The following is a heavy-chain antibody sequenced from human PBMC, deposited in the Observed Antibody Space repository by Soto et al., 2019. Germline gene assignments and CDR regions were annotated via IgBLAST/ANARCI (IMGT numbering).Heavy chain of an antibody. V-gene: IGHV1-3*01. Sequence: ASVKVSCKASGYIFTSYAVNWVRQAPGQSLEWMGWINAGNGNTKYSQKFQGRVTITSDTSASTAYMEVSSLRSEDTAVYYCAIWVYSGYERFDYWGQGTQVTVSS. D-gene: IGHD5-12*01. CDR1: GYIFTSYA. J-gene: IGHJ4*02. CDR2: INAGNGNT. CDR3: AIWVYSGYERFDY.